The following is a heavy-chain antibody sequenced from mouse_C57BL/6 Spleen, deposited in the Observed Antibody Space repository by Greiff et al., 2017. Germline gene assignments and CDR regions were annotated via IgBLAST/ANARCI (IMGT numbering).Heavy chain of an antibody. Sequence: VKLMESGAELVRPGASVTLSCKASGYTFTDYEMHWVKQTPVHGLEWIGAIDPETGGTAYNQKFKGKAILTADKSSSTAYMELRSLTSEDSAVYYCSTGTGSYYFDYWGQGTTLTVSS. CDR1: GYTFTDYE. V-gene: IGHV1-15*01. J-gene: IGHJ2*01. CDR3: STGTGSYYFDY. D-gene: IGHD4-1*01. CDR2: IDPETGGT.